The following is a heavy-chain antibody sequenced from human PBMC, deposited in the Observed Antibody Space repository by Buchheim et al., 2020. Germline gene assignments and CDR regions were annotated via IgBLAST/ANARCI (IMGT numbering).Heavy chain of an antibody. CDR3: ARDIEVPAASNYYYGMDV. J-gene: IGHJ6*02. D-gene: IGHD2-2*01. V-gene: IGHV3-30*04. Sequence: QVQLVESGGGVVQPGRSLRLSCAASGFTFSSYAMHRVRQAPGKGLEWVAVISYDGSNKYYADSVKGRFTISRDNSKNTLYLQMNSLRAEDTAVYYCARDIEVPAASNYYYGMDVWGQGTT. CDR2: ISYDGSNK. CDR1: GFTFSSYA.